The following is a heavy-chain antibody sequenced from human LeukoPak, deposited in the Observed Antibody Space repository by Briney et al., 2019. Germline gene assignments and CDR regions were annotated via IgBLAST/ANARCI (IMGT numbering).Heavy chain of an antibody. J-gene: IGHJ4*02. D-gene: IGHD3-10*01. CDR3: ARDKYGSGETGSASDY. CDR1: GGSISSSSYY. CDR2: IYYSGST. V-gene: IGHV4-39*02. Sequence: SETLSLTCTVSGGSISSSSYYWGWIRQPPGKGLEWIGSIYYSGSTYYNPSLKSRVTISVDTSKNQFSLKLSSVTAADTAVYYCARDKYGSGETGSASDYWGQGTLVTVSS.